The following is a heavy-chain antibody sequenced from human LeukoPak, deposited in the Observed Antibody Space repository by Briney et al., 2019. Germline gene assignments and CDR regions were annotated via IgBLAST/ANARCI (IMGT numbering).Heavy chain of an antibody. V-gene: IGHV4-4*07. CDR3: ARDYSSPSPFDY. CDR2: INTSGST. D-gene: IGHD6-6*01. J-gene: IGHJ4*02. Sequence: SETLSLTCTVSGGSISGYYLSWIRQPAGKRLEWIGRINTSGSTYYNPSLKSRVTMSVDTSKNQFSVKLCSVTAADTAVYYCARDYSSPSPFDYWGQGALVTVSS. CDR1: GGSISGYY.